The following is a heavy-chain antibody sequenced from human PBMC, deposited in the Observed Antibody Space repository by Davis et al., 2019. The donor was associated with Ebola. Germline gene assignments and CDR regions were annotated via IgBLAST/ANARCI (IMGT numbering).Heavy chain of an antibody. CDR1: GFDFSDYS. J-gene: IGHJ6*04. V-gene: IGHV3-48*02. CDR3: ARVNVWSRGWGMDV. D-gene: IGHD2-21*01. CDR2: ISSGGVTT. Sequence: PGGSLRLSCAASGFDFSDYSMTWVRQAPGKGLQWLSYISSGGVTTYYADSVTGRFSTSRDNAKNSLFLQMSSLRDEDTAVYYCARVNVWSRGWGMDVWGNGTTVTVSA.